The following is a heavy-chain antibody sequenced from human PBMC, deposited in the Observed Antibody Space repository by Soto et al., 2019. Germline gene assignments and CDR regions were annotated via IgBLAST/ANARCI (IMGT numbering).Heavy chain of an antibody. CDR2: IIPIFGTA. CDR3: ARNALIRFLEWLLPYGMDV. CDR1: GGTFSSYA. J-gene: IGHJ6*02. Sequence: ASVKVSCKASGGTFSSYAISWVRQAPGQGLEWMGGIIPIFGTANYAQKFQGRVTITADESTSTAYMELSSLRSEDTAVYYCARNALIRFLEWLLPYGMDVWGQGTTVTVSS. D-gene: IGHD3-3*01. V-gene: IGHV1-69*13.